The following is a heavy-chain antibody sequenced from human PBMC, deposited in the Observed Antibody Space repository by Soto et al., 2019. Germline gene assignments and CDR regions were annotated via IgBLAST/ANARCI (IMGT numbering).Heavy chain of an antibody. CDR3: ARYIAAAGIDAFDI. V-gene: IGHV4-59*01. D-gene: IGHD6-13*01. Sequence: QVQLQESGPGLVKPSETLSLTCTVSGGSINNYYWSWIRQPPGKGLEWIGYIYYIGSTNYTPSLKSRVTISIDPSKNQFSLKLRSVTAADTAVYYCARYIAAAGIDAFDIWGQGTMVTISS. J-gene: IGHJ3*02. CDR1: GGSINNYY. CDR2: IYYIGST.